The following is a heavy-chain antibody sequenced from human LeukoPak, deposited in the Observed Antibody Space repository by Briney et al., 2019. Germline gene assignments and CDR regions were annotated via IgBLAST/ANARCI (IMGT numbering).Heavy chain of an antibody. J-gene: IGHJ5*02. V-gene: IGHV4-38-2*02. Sequence: SETLSLTCAVSGYSISSGYQWAWIRQPPGRGLEWIGSVHHNAGAHYNPSLRSRVTISVDTSKSHFSLKLNSVTVADTAIYYCARDPRWLTPDCASTSCYENYFAPWGQGTLVTVSS. CDR3: ARDPRWLTPDCASTSCYENYFAP. CDR1: GYSISSGYQ. CDR2: VHHNAGA. D-gene: IGHD2-2*01.